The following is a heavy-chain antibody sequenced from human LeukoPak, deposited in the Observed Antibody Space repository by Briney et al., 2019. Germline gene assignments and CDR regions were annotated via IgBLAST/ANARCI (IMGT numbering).Heavy chain of an antibody. V-gene: IGHV3-23*01. CDR1: GFTFSSYA. Sequence: PGGSLRLSCAASGFTFSSYAMSWVRQAPGKGLEWVSGINGGGDSTYYVDSVKGRFTISRDNSESTLYLQMNSLRAEDTAVYYCARDQSVTNYYYGMDVWGQGTTVTVSS. D-gene: IGHD4-17*01. CDR3: ARDQSVTNYYYGMDV. CDR2: INGGGDST. J-gene: IGHJ6*02.